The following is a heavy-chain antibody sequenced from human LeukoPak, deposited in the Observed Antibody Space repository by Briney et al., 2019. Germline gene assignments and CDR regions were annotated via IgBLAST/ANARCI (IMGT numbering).Heavy chain of an antibody. Sequence: GGSLRLSCAASGFTFSSYGMHWVRQAPGKGLEWVAFIRYDGSNKYYADSVKDRFTISRDNSKNTLYLQMNSLRAEDTAVYYCARGGVYYYDSSGYYVSGYWGQGTLVTVSS. CDR2: IRYDGSNK. D-gene: IGHD3-22*01. V-gene: IGHV3-30*02. CDR1: GFTFSSYG. CDR3: ARGGVYYYDSSGYYVSGY. J-gene: IGHJ4*02.